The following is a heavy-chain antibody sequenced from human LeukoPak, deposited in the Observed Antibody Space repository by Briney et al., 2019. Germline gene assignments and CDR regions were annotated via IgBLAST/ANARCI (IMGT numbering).Heavy chain of an antibody. Sequence: PGGSLRLSCEASGYTFDDYAMHWVRQAPGKGLEWVSGISWNSGSIGYADSVKGRFSISRDNGKNSLYLQMNSLRTEDTALYYCAKGHTYGLGESYLDIWGQGALVSVSS. J-gene: IGHJ4*02. CDR3: AKGHTYGLGESYLDI. CDR2: ISWNSGSI. V-gene: IGHV3-9*01. D-gene: IGHD5-18*01. CDR1: GYTFDDYA.